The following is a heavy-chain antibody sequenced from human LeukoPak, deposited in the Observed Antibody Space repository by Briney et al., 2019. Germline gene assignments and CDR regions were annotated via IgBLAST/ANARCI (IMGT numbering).Heavy chain of an antibody. CDR2: IYHSGST. Sequence: SETLSLTCAVSGGSISSGGYSWSWIRQPPGKGLEWIGYIYHSGSTYYNPSLKSRVTISVDRSKNQFSPKLSSVTAADTAVYYCAREYCSGGSCYFDYWGQGTLVTVSS. D-gene: IGHD2-15*01. CDR1: GGSISSGGYS. V-gene: IGHV4-30-2*01. J-gene: IGHJ4*02. CDR3: AREYCSGGSCYFDY.